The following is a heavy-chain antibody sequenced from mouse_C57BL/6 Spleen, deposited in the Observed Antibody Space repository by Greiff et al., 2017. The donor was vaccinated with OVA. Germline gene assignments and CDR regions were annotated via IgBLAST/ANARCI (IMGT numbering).Heavy chain of an antibody. V-gene: IGHV1-69*01. Sequence: VQLQQPGAELVMPGASVKLSCKASGYTFTSYWMHWVKQRPGQGLEWIGEIDPSDSYTNYNQKFKGKSTLTVDKSSSTAYMQLSSLTSEDSAVYYCARRGGRKGDYWGQGTTLTVSS. J-gene: IGHJ2*01. CDR3: ARRGGRKGDY. CDR1: GYTFTSYW. CDR2: IDPSDSYT. D-gene: IGHD1-1*01.